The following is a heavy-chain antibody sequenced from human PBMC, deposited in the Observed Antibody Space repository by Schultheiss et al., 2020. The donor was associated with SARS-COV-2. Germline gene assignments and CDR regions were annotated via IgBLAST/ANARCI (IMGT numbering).Heavy chain of an antibody. D-gene: IGHD3-10*01. Sequence: GSLRLSCTVSGGSISSYYWSWIRQPPGKGLEWIGFIYYSGSTNYNPSLKSRVTISVDTSKNQFSLKLSSVTAADTAVYYCARVGRSYYGSGSYMVRFDPWGQGTLVTVSS. J-gene: IGHJ5*02. CDR1: GGSISSYY. CDR2: IYYSGST. CDR3: ARVGRSYYGSGSYMVRFDP. V-gene: IGHV4-59*01.